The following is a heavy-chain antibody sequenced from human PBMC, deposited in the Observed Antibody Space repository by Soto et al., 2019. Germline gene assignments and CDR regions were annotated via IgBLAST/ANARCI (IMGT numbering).Heavy chain of an antibody. V-gene: IGHV4-59*08. Sequence: PSETLSLTCTVSGGSISSYYRSWIRQPPGKGLEWIGYIYYSGSTNYNPSLKSRVTISVDTSKNQFSLKLSSVTAADTAVYYCARTIVVVPAAYYYMDVWGKGTTVTVSS. CDR3: ARTIVVVPAAYYYMDV. CDR1: GGSISSYY. D-gene: IGHD2-2*01. CDR2: IYYSGST. J-gene: IGHJ6*03.